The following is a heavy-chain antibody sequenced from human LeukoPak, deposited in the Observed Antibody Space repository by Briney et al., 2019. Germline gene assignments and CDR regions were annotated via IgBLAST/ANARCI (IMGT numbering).Heavy chain of an antibody. V-gene: IGHV1-69*04. J-gene: IGHJ4*02. CDR1: GGTFSSYA. CDR2: IIPILGIA. CDR3: ARGQRSEDSSSWYFDY. D-gene: IGHD6-13*01. Sequence: ASVKVSCKASGGTFSSYAISWVRQAPGQGLEWMGRIIPILGIANYAQKFQGRVTITADKSTSTAYMELSSLRSEDTAVYYCARGQRSEDSSSWYFDYWGQGTLVTVSS.